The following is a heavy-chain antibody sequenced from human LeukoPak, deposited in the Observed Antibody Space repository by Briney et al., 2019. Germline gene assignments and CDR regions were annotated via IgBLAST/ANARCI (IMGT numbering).Heavy chain of an antibody. CDR2: IYYSGST. D-gene: IGHD1-1*01. Sequence: SETLSLTCTVSGGSVSSHYWNWIRQPPGKGLEWIGYIYYSGSTNYNPSLKSRVTISLDTSKDQFSLRLSSVTAADTAVYYCAVETTPFDYWGQGTLVTVSS. CDR3: AVETTPFDY. V-gene: IGHV4-59*02. J-gene: IGHJ4*02. CDR1: GGSVSSHY.